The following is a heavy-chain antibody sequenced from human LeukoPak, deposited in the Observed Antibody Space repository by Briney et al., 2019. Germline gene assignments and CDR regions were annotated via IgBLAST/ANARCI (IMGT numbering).Heavy chain of an antibody. J-gene: IGHJ6*03. CDR1: GGSISSYY. V-gene: IGHV4-4*09. CDR2: IYTSGST. CDR3: ARFGSSSWDYYYMDV. D-gene: IGHD6-13*01. Sequence: SETLSLTCTVAGGSISSYYWSWIRQPPGKGLEWIGYIYTSGSTNYNPSLKSRVTISVDTSKNQFSLKLSSVTAADTAVYYCARFGSSSWDYYYMDVWGKGTTVTVSS.